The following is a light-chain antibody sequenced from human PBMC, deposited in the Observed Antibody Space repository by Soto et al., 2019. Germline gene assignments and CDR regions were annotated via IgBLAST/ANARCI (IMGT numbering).Light chain of an antibody. CDR1: QSIGSY. CDR3: QQSYSTPRT. CDR2: GAS. V-gene: IGKV1-39*01. Sequence: DIQMTQSPSSLSASVGDTVTITCRASQSIGSYLNWYQQQPGIAPKLLIYGASNLQSGVPSRFSGSGSVTDFTLTIATLQPEDFATYYCQQSYSTPRTLGQGTKVDIK. J-gene: IGKJ1*01.